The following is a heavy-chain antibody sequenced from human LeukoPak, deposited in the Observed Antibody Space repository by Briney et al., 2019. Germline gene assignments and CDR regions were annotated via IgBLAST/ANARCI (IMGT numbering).Heavy chain of an antibody. CDR2: INWNGGST. J-gene: IGHJ4*02. CDR3: AGNVGEGSTIYY. Sequence: GGSLRLSCAASGVTFDDYGMSWVRPAPGKGLEWVSGINWNGGSTGYADSVKGRVTISRDNAKNSLYLQMKSLRAEDTRLYHSAGNVGEGSTIYYCGQRNPCSVSS. CDR1: GVTFDDYG. V-gene: IGHV3-20*01. D-gene: IGHD2-15*01.